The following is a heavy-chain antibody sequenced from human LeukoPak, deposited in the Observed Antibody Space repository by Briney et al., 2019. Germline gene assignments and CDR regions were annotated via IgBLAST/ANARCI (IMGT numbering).Heavy chain of an antibody. J-gene: IGHJ4*02. CDR2: ISGPGYST. V-gene: IGHV3-23*01. CDR3: AKINREGATTGSGGPGNFDY. Sequence: GGSLRLSCAASGFDLTRHAMSWVRQAPGRGLKWVSAISGPGYSTHYADSVKGRFTISRDNSKSTVFLQMNSLRAEDTAIYYCAKINREGATTGSGGPGNFDYWGQGTLVTVSS. D-gene: IGHD1-26*01. CDR1: GFDLTRHA.